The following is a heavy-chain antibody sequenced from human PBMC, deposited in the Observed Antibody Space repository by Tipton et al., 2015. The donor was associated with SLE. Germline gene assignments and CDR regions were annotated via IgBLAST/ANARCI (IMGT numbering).Heavy chain of an antibody. D-gene: IGHD4-17*01. J-gene: IGHJ4*02. CDR3: AKLWGDYGDYFDY. Sequence: SLRLSCAASGFTFSNYSMTWVRQAPGKGLEWVSGISDSGGRTYYADSVKGRFNISRDNSNNTLYLQMNSLRAEDTAVYYCAKLWGDYGDYFDYWGQGALVTVSS. V-gene: IGHV3-23*01. CDR2: ISDSGGRT. CDR1: GFTFSNYS.